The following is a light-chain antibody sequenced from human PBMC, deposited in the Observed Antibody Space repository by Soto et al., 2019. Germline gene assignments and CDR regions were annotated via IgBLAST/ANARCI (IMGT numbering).Light chain of an antibody. Sequence: EIVLTQSPGTLSLSPGERATLSCRASQSVSSSYLAWYQQKPGQAPRLLIYGASSRATGIPDRFSGSGSGTDFTLTISRLEPEDIATYYCQQYDTLPLTFGQGTRLEIK. CDR3: QQYDTLPLT. CDR1: QSVSSSY. V-gene: IGKV3-20*01. J-gene: IGKJ5*01. CDR2: GAS.